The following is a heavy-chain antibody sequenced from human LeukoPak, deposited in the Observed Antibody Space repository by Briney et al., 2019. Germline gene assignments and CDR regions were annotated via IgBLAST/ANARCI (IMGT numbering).Heavy chain of an antibody. CDR3: ASRDMGWAFDI. Sequence: PSGTLSLTRTVSGGSISSYYWSWIRQPAGKGLEWIGRIYTSGSTNYNPSLKSRVTMSVDTSKNQFSLKLSSVTAADTAVYYCASRDMGWAFDIWGQGTMVTVSS. V-gene: IGHV4-4*07. D-gene: IGHD2-15*01. CDR1: GGSISSYY. J-gene: IGHJ3*02. CDR2: IYTSGST.